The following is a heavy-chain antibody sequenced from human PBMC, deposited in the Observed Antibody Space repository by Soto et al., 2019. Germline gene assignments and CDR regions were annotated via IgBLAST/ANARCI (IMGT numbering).Heavy chain of an antibody. V-gene: IGHV4-31*03. J-gene: IGHJ5*02. CDR2: IYYSGST. CDR3: ARALKDGGWFDP. D-gene: IGHD3-16*01. Sequence: PSETRSLTCTVSGGSISSSSYYWGWIRQPPVRGREWIGYIYYSGSTYYNPSLKSRVNISVDTSKNQFSLTLSSVTAADTAVYYCARALKDGGWFDPWGQGTLGHVSS. CDR1: GGSISSSSYY.